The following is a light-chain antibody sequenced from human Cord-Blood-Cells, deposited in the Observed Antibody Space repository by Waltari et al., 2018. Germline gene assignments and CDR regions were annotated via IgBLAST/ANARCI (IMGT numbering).Light chain of an antibody. CDR1: SLRSYY. Sequence: SSELTQDPAVSVALGQTVRITCQGDSLRSYYASWYQQKPGQAPVLVIYGKNNRPSGIPDRFAGSSSGNTASLTSTGAQGEEEADYYCNSRDSSGNHLVFGGGTKLTVL. CDR2: GKN. V-gene: IGLV3-19*01. CDR3: NSRDSSGNHLV. J-gene: IGLJ2*01.